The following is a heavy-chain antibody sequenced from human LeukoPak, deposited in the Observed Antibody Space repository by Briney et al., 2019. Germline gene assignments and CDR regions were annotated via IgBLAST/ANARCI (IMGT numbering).Heavy chain of an antibody. J-gene: IGHJ4*02. Sequence: GGSLRLSCAASGFTSSNAWMSWVRQAPGRGLEWVGRIKRKGDDGTIDYAAPVKGRLSISRDDSKNTLYLQMNSLKSEDTAVYYCTAGTGRSDFDYWGQGTLVTVSS. CDR2: IKRKGDDGTI. CDR1: GFTSSNAW. CDR3: TAGTGRSDFDY. D-gene: IGHD3/OR15-3a*01. V-gene: IGHV3-15*01.